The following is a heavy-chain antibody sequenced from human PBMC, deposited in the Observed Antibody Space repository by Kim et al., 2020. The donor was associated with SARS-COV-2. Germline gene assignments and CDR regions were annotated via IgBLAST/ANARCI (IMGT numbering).Heavy chain of an antibody. CDR1: GFTFSSYD. CDR3: ARGGIAAAGIPYYYGMDV. CDR2: ICTAGDP. D-gene: IGHD6-13*01. Sequence: GGSLRLSCAASGFTFSSYDMHWVRQATGKGLEWVSAICTAGDPYYPGSVKGRFTISRENAKNSLYLQMNSLRAGDTAVYYCARGGIAAAGIPYYYGMDVWGQGTTVTVSS. J-gene: IGHJ6*02. V-gene: IGHV3-13*05.